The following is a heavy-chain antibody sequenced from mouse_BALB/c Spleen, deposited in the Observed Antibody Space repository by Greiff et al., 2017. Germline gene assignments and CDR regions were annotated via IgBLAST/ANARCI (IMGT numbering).Heavy chain of an antibody. Sequence: EVKVEESGGGLVQPGGSLKLSCAASGFTFSSYGMSWVRQTPDKRLELVATINSNGGSTYYPDSVKGRFTISRDNAKNTLYLQMSSLKSEDTAMYYCARCYGNYEYYFDYWGQGTTLTVSS. V-gene: IGHV5-6-3*01. D-gene: IGHD2-1*01. CDR2: INSNGGST. CDR3: ARCYGNYEYYFDY. CDR1: GFTFSSYG. J-gene: IGHJ2*01.